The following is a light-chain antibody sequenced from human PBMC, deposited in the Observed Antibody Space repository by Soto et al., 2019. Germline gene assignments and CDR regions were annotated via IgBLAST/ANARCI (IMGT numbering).Light chain of an antibody. CDR3: QQYNSYSPWT. CDR2: DAS. Sequence: DIQMTQSPPTLSASVGDRVTITCRASQSISSWLAWYQQKPGKAPKLLIYDASSLESGVPSRFSGSGSGTEFTLTISSLQPEDFAIYYCQQYNSYSPWTFGQGTKVDIK. CDR1: QSISSW. V-gene: IGKV1-5*01. J-gene: IGKJ1*01.